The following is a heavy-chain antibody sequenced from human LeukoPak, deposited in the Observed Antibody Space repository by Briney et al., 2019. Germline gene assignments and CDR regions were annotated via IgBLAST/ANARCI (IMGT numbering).Heavy chain of an antibody. CDR1: GLTFTNYW. CDR2: INQDGGEK. D-gene: IGHD5-18*01. V-gene: IGHV3-7*01. J-gene: IGHJ4*02. Sequence: PGGSLRLSCAASGLTFTNYWMSWVRQAPGKGLEWVANINQDGGEKYYVDSVKGRFTISRDNAKNSLYLQMDSLRAEDTAVYYCARSWIQLWPYDHWGQGTLVTVFS. CDR3: ARSWIQLWPYDH.